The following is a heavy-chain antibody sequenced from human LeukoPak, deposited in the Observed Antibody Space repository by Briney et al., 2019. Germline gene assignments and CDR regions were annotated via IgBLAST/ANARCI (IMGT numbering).Heavy chain of an antibody. CDR1: GFTFSSYW. D-gene: IGHD5-24*01. J-gene: IGHJ4*02. Sequence: GGSLRLSCAASGFTFSSYWMSWVRQAPGKGLEWVSGITDGGGSTYYADSVKGRFTVSRDNSKSTLYLQMNSLRAEDTAVYYCAKRDGGTFGRYYFDYWGQGTLVTVSS. V-gene: IGHV3-23*01. CDR3: AKRDGGTFGRYYFDY. CDR2: ITDGGGST.